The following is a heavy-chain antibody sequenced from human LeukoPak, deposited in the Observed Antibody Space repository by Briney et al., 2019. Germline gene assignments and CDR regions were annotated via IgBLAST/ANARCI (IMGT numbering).Heavy chain of an antibody. J-gene: IGHJ4*02. CDR2: FSVSDQTT. V-gene: IGHV3-23*01. CDR3: AKSHHVTAIDY. Sequence: GGSLRLSCAASGFTFSSYSMNWVRQAPGKGLEWVSGFSVSDQTTYYADSVKGRFTISRDNSKNTLYLQMNSLRAEDTAVYYCAKSHHVTAIDYWGQGTLVTVSS. D-gene: IGHD2-21*02. CDR1: GFTFSSYS.